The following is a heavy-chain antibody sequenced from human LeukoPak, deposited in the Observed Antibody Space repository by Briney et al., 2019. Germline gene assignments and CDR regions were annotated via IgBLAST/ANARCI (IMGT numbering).Heavy chain of an antibody. CDR2: INPNSGGT. Sequence: ASVKVSCKASGYTFTGYYMHWVRQAPGQGLEWMGWINPNSGGTNYAQKFQGWVTMTRDTSISTAYVELSRLRSDDTAVYYCARGPRDGSGSYPDYWGQGTLVTVSS. V-gene: IGHV1-2*04. CDR1: GYTFTGYY. CDR3: ARGPRDGSGSYPDY. J-gene: IGHJ4*02. D-gene: IGHD3-10*01.